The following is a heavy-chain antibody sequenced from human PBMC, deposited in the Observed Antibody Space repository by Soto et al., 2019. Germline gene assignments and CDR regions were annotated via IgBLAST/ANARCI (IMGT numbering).Heavy chain of an antibody. CDR1: GLTFSDHY. D-gene: IGHD5-18*01. V-gene: IGHV3-11*04. CDR3: ARVLGYSYGYQGTPYYYYYGMDV. Sequence: GGSLRLSCAASGLTFSDHYMDWVRQAPGKGLEWASYISSSGSTIYYADSVKGRFTISRDNAKNSLYLQMNSLRAEDTAVYYCARVLGYSYGYQGTPYYYYYGMDVWGQGTTVTVSS. CDR2: ISSSGSTI. J-gene: IGHJ6*02.